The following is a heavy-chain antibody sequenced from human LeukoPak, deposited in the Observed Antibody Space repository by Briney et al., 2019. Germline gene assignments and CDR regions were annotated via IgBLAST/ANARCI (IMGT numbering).Heavy chain of an antibody. D-gene: IGHD3-10*01. V-gene: IGHV4-39*07. CDR3: ARLQVLLWFGESRYNWFDP. J-gene: IGHJ5*02. CDR1: GGSISSSSYY. Sequence: PSETLSLTCTVSGGSISSSSYYWGWIRQPPGKGLEWIVSIYYSGSTYYNPSLKSRVTISVHTSKNQFSLKLYSVTAADTAVYYCARLQVLLWFGESRYNWFDPWGQGTLVTVSS. CDR2: IYYSGST.